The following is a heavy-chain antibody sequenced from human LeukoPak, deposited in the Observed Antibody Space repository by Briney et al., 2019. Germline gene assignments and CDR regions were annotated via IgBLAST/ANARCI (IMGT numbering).Heavy chain of an antibody. CDR1: GYTFTSYD. J-gene: IGHJ6*02. V-gene: IGHV1-8*01. Sequence: ASVKVSCKASGYTFTSYDINWVRQATGQGLERMGWMNPNSGNTGYAQKFQGRVTMTRNTSISTAYMELSSLRSEDTAVYYCARMTTVTTALLYYYYGMDVWGQGTTVTVSS. D-gene: IGHD4-11*01. CDR2: MNPNSGNT. CDR3: ARMTTVTTALLYYYYGMDV.